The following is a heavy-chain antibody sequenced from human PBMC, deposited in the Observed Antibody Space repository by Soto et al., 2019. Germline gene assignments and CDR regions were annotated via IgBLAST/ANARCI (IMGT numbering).Heavy chain of an antibody. Sequence: QVQLVESGGGVVQPGRSLRLSCAASGFTFSSYAMHWVRLAPGKGLEWVAGISYDETIKYAADSVKGRFTISRDKSENTLHLQMDSLRGEDTAVYYCARDRTGDDPGGWFDPWGQRTLVNVSS. V-gene: IGHV3-30-3*01. J-gene: IGHJ5*02. D-gene: IGHD7-27*01. CDR1: GFTFSSYA. CDR2: ISYDETIK. CDR3: ARDRTGDDPGGWFDP.